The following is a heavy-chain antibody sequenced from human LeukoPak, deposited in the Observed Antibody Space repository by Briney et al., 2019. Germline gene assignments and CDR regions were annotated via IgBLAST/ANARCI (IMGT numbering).Heavy chain of an antibody. CDR2: INPNSGGT. D-gene: IGHD3-22*01. Sequence: ASVKVSCKASGYTSTGYYMHWVRQAPGQGLEWMGWINPNSGGTNYAQKFQGRVTMTRDTSISTAYMELSRLRSDDTAVYYCARGGKYYYDSSGYTRIDAFDIWGQGTMVTVSS. CDR1: GYTSTGYY. V-gene: IGHV1-2*02. J-gene: IGHJ3*02. CDR3: ARGGKYYYDSSGYTRIDAFDI.